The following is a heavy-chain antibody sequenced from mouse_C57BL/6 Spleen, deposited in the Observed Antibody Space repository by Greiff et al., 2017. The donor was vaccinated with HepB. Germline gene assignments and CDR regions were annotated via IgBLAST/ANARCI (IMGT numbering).Heavy chain of an antibody. CDR3: ARWYYGRGYFDY. CDR2: IYPGDGDT. D-gene: IGHD1-1*01. V-gene: IGHV1-82*01. Sequence: VQLQQSGPELVKPGASVKISCKASGYAFSSSWMNWVKQRPGKGLEWIGRIYPGDGDTNYNGKFKGKATLTADKSSSTAYMQLSSLTSEDSAVYFCARWYYGRGYFDYWGQGTTLTVSS. J-gene: IGHJ2*01. CDR1: GYAFSSSW.